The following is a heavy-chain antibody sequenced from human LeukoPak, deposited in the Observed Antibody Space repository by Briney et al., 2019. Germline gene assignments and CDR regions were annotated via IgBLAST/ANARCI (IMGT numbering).Heavy chain of an antibody. CDR1: GGSISRGGYY. J-gene: IGHJ4*02. CDR2: IYYSGST. CDR3: ARGGPRGDPFLDY. V-gene: IGHV4-31*03. D-gene: IGHD3-16*01. Sequence: PSQTLSLTCTVSGGSISRGGYYWGWIRQHPGKGLEWIGYIYYSGSTYYNPSLKSRVTISVDTSKNQFSLKLSSVTAADTAVYYCARGGPRGDPFLDYWGQGTLVTVSS.